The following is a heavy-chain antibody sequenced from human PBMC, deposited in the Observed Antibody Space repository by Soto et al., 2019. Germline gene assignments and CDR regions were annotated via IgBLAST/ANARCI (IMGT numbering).Heavy chain of an antibody. D-gene: IGHD6-19*01. V-gene: IGHV3-13*01. J-gene: IGHJ5*02. Sequence: GGSLRLSCAASGFTFSTYDMHWVRQVTGKGLEWVSAIGRAGDTQYAGSVKGRFTISRDNAKNSLYLQMNSLRAGDTAVYYCARDSSGWGLDLWGQGTLVTVSS. CDR2: IGRAGDT. CDR3: ARDSSGWGLDL. CDR1: GFTFSTYD.